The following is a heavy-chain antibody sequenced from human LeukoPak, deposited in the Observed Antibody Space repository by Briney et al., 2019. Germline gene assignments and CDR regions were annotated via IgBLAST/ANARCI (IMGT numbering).Heavy chain of an antibody. CDR3: ARDSPYYDFWSGYYYFDY. V-gene: IGHV3-33*01. J-gene: IGHJ4*02. CDR2: IWYDGSNK. CDR1: GFTFSSYG. Sequence: GSLRLSCAASGFTFSSYGMHWVRQAPGKGLEWVAVIWYDGSNKYYADSVKGRFTISRNNSKNTLYLQMNSLRAEDTAVYYCARDSPYYDFWSGYYYFDYWGQGTLVTVSS. D-gene: IGHD3-3*01.